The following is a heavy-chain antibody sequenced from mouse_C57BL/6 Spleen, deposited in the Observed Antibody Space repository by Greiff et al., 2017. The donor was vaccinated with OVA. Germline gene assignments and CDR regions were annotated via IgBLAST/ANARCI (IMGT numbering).Heavy chain of an antibody. Sequence: QVQLQQSGAELARPGASVKLSCKASGYAFTSYGISWVKQRTGQGLEWIGEIYPRSGNTYYNEKFKGKATLTADKSSSTAYMELRSLTSEDSAVYFCARRFTTVVADAMDYWGQGTSVTVSS. CDR1: GYAFTSYG. V-gene: IGHV1-81*01. D-gene: IGHD1-1*01. CDR3: ARRFTTVVADAMDY. CDR2: IYPRSGNT. J-gene: IGHJ4*01.